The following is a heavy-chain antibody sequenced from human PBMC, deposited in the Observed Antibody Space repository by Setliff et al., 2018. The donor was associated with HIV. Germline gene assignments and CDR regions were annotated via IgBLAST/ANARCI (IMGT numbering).Heavy chain of an antibody. CDR3: AGDNGLWFGGFYL. Sequence: ASVKVSCKVSDYTLTNHGFSWVRQAPGQGLEWMGWISSNNGNTNYAEKFQGRVTMTTDTSTSTANMELRSLRSDDTAVYYCAGDNGLWFGGFYLWGRGTLVTVSS. CDR2: ISSNNGNT. CDR1: DYTLTNHG. V-gene: IGHV1-18*01. J-gene: IGHJ2*01. D-gene: IGHD3-10*01.